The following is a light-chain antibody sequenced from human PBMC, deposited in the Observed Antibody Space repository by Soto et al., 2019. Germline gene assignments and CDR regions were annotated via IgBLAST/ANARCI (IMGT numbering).Light chain of an antibody. CDR3: QQYYTYPRT. V-gene: IGKV1-5*01. J-gene: IGKJ1*01. Sequence: DIQVTQSPSTLSASVGDRVTITCRASQSISWSLAWYQQIPGRAPKLLIYGASSLERGVPSRFSGSGSGTEFTLTISGLQPDDFATYYCQQYYTYPRTFGQGTKVEV. CDR2: GAS. CDR1: QSISWS.